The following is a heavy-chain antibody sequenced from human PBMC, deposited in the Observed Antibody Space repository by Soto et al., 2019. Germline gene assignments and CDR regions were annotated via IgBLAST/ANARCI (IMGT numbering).Heavy chain of an antibody. Sequence: SETLSLTCTVSGGSISSYYWNWIRQPPGKGLEWIGYINYSGNTKSNPSLKSRVTISLDMSQNQLSLKLTSVTAADTAVYYCARDQGFIPYWGQGALVTVSS. V-gene: IGHV4-59*01. CDR3: ARDQGFIPY. D-gene: IGHD2-21*01. CDR1: GGSISSYY. J-gene: IGHJ4*02. CDR2: INYSGNT.